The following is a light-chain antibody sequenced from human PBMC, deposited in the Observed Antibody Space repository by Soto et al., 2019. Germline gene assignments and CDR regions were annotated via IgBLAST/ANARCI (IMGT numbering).Light chain of an antibody. Sequence: QSVLTQPPSTSGTPGQRVTISCSGTTSNIGSNSVSWYQRLPGRAPKLLIHNDNQRPSGVPARFSGSKSGTSASLAIRGLRSDDEAEYYCAAWDDNVSGRYVFGTGTKVTVL. CDR2: NDN. J-gene: IGLJ1*01. V-gene: IGLV1-47*02. CDR1: TSNIGSNS. CDR3: AAWDDNVSGRYV.